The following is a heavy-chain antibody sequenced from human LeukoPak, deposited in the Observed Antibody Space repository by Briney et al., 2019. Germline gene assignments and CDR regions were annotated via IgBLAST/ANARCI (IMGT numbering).Heavy chain of an antibody. D-gene: IGHD6-19*01. CDR1: GGTFSSYA. CDR2: IIPIFGTA. J-gene: IGHJ6*02. CDR3: ARGVGSGWYSYYYYGMDV. Sequence: SVKVSCKASGGTFSSYAISWVRQAPGQGLEWMGGIIPIFGTANYARKFQGRVTITADESTSTAYMELSSLRSEDTAVYYCARGVGSGWYSYYYYGMDVWGQGTTVTVSS. V-gene: IGHV1-69*13.